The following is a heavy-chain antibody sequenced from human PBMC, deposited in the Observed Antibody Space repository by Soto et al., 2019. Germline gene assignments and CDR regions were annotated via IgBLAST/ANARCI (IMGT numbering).Heavy chain of an antibody. CDR1: GFTFSSYS. CDR2: ISSSSSYI. CDR3: ARDGLRDGYNLYFYL. J-gene: IGHJ2*01. D-gene: IGHD5-12*01. V-gene: IGHV3-21*01. Sequence: EVQLVESGGGLVKPGGSLRLSCAASGFTFSSYSMNWVRQAPGKGLEWVSSISSSSSYIYYADSVKGRFTISRDNAKNSLYLQMNSLRAEETAVYYCARDGLRDGYNLYFYLWGRGTLVTVSS.